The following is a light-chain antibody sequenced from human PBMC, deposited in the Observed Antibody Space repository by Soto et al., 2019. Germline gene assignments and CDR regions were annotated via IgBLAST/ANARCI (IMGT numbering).Light chain of an antibody. CDR2: EGS. Sequence: QSALTQPASVSGSPGQSITIYCTGTSSDVGSYNLVSWYQQHPGKAPKLLIYEGSKRPSGVSNRFSGSKSGNTASLTISGLQAEDEADYYCCSYAGRSTWVFFGGTKLTVL. CDR1: SSDVGSYNL. J-gene: IGLJ3*02. CDR3: CSYAGRSTWV. V-gene: IGLV2-23*01.